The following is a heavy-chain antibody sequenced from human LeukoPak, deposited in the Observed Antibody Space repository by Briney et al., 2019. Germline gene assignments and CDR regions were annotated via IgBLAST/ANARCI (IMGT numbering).Heavy chain of an antibody. V-gene: IGHV4-59*01. J-gene: IGHJ5*02. CDR2: IYYSGST. CDR1: GGSISSYY. D-gene: IGHD2-2*01. CDR3: ARAQRYCYVNNWFDP. Sequence: SETLSLTCTVSGGSISSYYWSWIRQPPGKGLEWIGYIYYSGSTNYNPSLKSRVTISVDTSKNQFSLKLSSVTAADTAVYYCARAQRYCYVNNWFDPWGQGTLVTVSS.